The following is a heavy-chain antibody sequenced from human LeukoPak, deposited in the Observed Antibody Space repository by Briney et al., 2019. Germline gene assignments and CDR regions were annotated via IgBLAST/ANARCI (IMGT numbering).Heavy chain of an antibody. J-gene: IGHJ4*02. CDR3: ARHPPRDGSAFDY. CDR1: GGSISSGSYY. Sequence: PSETLSLTCTVPGGSISSGSYYWGWIRQPPGKGLGWIASMYYSGTTFYSPSLKSRVTISVDTSKNQLSLKLGSVTAADTAVYYCARHPPRDGSAFDYWGQGTLVTVSS. CDR2: MYYSGTT. V-gene: IGHV4-39*01.